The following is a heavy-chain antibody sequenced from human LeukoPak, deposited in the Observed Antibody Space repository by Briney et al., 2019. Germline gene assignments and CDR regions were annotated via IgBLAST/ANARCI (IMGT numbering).Heavy chain of an antibody. CDR1: GFTLSSHS. J-gene: IGHJ4*02. V-gene: IGHV3-21*01. Sequence: PGGSLRLSCVVSGFTLSSHSMNWVRQAPGKGLEWVSSISGSSSYIYYADSVKGRFTISRDNAKNSQYLQMNSLRAEDTAVYYCARDVGEYCSGGSCTAWDYWGQGTLVTVSS. D-gene: IGHD2-15*01. CDR3: ARDVGEYCSGGSCTAWDY. CDR2: ISGSSSYI.